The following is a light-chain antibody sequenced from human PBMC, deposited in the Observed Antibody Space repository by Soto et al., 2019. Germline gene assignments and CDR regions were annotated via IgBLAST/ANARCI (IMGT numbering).Light chain of an antibody. CDR3: TSYVGNDIWV. CDR2: EVT. V-gene: IGLV2-8*01. J-gene: IGLJ3*02. Sequence: QSALTQPPSASGSPGQSVTISCTGTSSDVGAYKYVSWYQQYPGKAPKLMIYEVTKRPSGVPDRFSGSKSGNTASLTVSGLQHEDEADYYCTSYVGNDIWVFGGGTKVTVL. CDR1: SSDVGAYKY.